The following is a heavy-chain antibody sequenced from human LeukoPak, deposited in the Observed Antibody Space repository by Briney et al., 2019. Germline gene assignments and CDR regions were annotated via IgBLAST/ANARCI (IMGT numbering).Heavy chain of an antibody. CDR2: ISGSGGST. J-gene: IGHJ4*02. CDR1: GFTFSNYA. D-gene: IGHD2-2*01. CDR3: AREIFKCRTSCYYFDY. V-gene: IGHV3-23*01. Sequence: QPGGSLRLSCAASGFTFSNYAMSWVRQAPGKGLEWVSAISGSGGSTYYADSVKGRFTISRDNSKNTLYLQMNSLRDEDTAVYYCAREIFKCRTSCYYFDYWGQGTLVTVSS.